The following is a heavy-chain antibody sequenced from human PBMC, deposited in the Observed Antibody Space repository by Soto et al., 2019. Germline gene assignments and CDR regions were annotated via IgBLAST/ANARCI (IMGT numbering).Heavy chain of an antibody. CDR3: ARDSGYDSYYYYGMDV. CDR1: GGSISSGGYY. Sequence: QVQLQESGPGLVKPSQTLSLTCTVSGGSISSGGYYWSWIRQHPGKGLEWIGYIYYSGSTYYNPSLKSLVTISXXTXKXXFSLKLSSVTAADTAVYYCARDSGYDSYYYYGMDVWGQGTTVTVSS. CDR2: IYYSGST. D-gene: IGHD5-12*01. J-gene: IGHJ6*02. V-gene: IGHV4-31*01.